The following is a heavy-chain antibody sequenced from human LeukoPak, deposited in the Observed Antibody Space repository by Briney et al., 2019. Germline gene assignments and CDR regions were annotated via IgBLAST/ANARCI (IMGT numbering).Heavy chain of an antibody. CDR3: ARGYCTNGVCSNYFDY. V-gene: IGHV1-69*01. J-gene: IGHJ4*02. CDR1: GGTFSSYA. D-gene: IGHD2-8*01. CDR2: IIPIFGTA. Sequence: SVKVSCKASGGTFSSYAISWVRQAPGQGLEWMGGIIPIFGTANYAQKFQGRVTITADESTSTAYMELSSLKSEDTAVYYCARGYCTNGVCSNYFDYWGQGTLVTVSS.